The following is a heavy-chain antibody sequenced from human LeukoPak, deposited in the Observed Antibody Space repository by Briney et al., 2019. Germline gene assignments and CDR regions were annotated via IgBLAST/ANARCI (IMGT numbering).Heavy chain of an antibody. D-gene: IGHD1-26*01. J-gene: IGHJ4*02. CDR3: AKNSGSYYWVDF. Sequence: GGSLRLSFASSGFTVSSNYMSWVRQAPGKGLEWVSDIYSGGSTYYADSVKGRFTISRDNSKNTLYLQMNSLRAEDTAVYYCAKNSGSYYWVDFWGQGTLVTVSS. CDR2: IYSGGST. V-gene: IGHV3-53*01. CDR1: GFTVSSNY.